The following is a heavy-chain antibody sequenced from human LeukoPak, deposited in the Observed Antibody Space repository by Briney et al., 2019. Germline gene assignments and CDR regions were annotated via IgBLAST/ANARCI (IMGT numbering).Heavy chain of an antibody. CDR1: TFTFNDHG. J-gene: IGHJ5*02. CDR3: ARNTDRDAYMAS. D-gene: IGHD5-24*01. CDR2: IKQDGTET. V-gene: IGHV3-7*01. Sequence: PGGSLRLSCVTSTFTFNDHGMHWVRQAPGKGLEWVANIKQDGTETHYGDSVKGRFTISRDNAKNSLYLQLNSLRGEDTAVYYCARNTDRDAYMASWGQGTLVTVSS.